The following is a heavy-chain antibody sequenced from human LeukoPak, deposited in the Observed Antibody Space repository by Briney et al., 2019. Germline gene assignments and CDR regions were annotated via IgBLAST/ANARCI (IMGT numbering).Heavy chain of an antibody. CDR3: ARDKVGSWEEWGYYMDV. V-gene: IGHV3-53*01. Sequence: PGGSLRLSCAASGFTFSSYAMSWVRQAAGKRLGWVSVIYSGGSTYYADSVKGRFTISRDNSKNTLYLQMNSLRAEDTAVYYCARDKVGSWEEWGYYMDVWGKGTTVTVSS. J-gene: IGHJ6*03. CDR1: GFTFSSYA. D-gene: IGHD6-13*01. CDR2: IYSGGST.